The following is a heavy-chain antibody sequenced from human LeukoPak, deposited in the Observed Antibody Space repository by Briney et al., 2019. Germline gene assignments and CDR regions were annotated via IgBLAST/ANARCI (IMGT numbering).Heavy chain of an antibody. D-gene: IGHD3-10*01. V-gene: IGHV3-30*19. Sequence: GGSLRLSCAVSGFTFSNYGMHWVRQAPGKGLEWVAVISYDGSNKYYADSVKGRFTISRDNSKNTLYLQMNSLRAEDTAVYYCARDGSGRNYYYYMDVWGKGTTVTVSS. CDR1: GFTFSNYG. J-gene: IGHJ6*03. CDR2: ISYDGSNK. CDR3: ARDGSGRNYYYYMDV.